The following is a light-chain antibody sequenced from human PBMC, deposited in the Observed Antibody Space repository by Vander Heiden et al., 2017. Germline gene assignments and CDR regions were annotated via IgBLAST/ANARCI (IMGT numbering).Light chain of an antibody. CDR3: CSYAAGSTLV. CDR2: EVS. J-gene: IGLJ2*01. V-gene: IGLV2-23*02. CDR1: SSDVWRYNI. Sequence: QPARAQPASLTGSPGQSITISCTGTSSDVWRYNIVSWYQQHPGKAPKLIICEVSKWPARVSNRFSGSKSGNTASLTISGLQAEDEADYYCCSYAAGSTLVFGGGTRLTVL.